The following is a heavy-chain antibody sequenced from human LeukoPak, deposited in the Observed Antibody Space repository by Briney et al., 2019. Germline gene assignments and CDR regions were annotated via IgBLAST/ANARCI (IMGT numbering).Heavy chain of an antibody. CDR1: GFTVSSNY. Sequence: GGSLRLSCAASGFTVSSNYMSWVRQAPGKGLEWVSVIYSGGTTYYADSVKGRFTISRDNSKNSLYLQMNSLRAEDTAVYYCARGVSGYFDYWGQGTLVTVSS. V-gene: IGHV3-53*01. CDR3: ARGVSGYFDY. J-gene: IGHJ4*02. CDR2: IYSGGTT. D-gene: IGHD2-15*01.